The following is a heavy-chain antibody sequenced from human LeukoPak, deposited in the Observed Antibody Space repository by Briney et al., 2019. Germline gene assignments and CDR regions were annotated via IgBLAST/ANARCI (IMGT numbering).Heavy chain of an antibody. Sequence: GGSLRLSCAASGFTFSSFAMSWVRQAPGKGLDWVSAISGGSDNTYYADSVKGRFTISRDNSKNTLDLHMSSLTADDTAVYYCANMQLVKGVFEIWGQGTRVTVPS. J-gene: IGHJ3*02. CDR2: ISGGSDNT. CDR1: GFTFSSFA. CDR3: ANMQLVKGVFEI. D-gene: IGHD6-13*01. V-gene: IGHV3-23*01.